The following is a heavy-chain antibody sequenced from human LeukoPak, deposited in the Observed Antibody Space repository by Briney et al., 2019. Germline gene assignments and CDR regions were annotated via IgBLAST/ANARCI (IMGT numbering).Heavy chain of an antibody. CDR1: GFTFSDYW. Sequence: GGSLRLSCVASGFTFSDYWMTWVRQVPVKGLEWVASIKADGSERNYVDSVEGRFTISRDNPRNSLYLQMNSLRPEDTAMYYCARDGLLFDYWGQGNLVTVSS. D-gene: IGHD2-21*01. CDR3: ARDGLLFDY. J-gene: IGHJ4*02. CDR2: IKADGSER. V-gene: IGHV3-7*04.